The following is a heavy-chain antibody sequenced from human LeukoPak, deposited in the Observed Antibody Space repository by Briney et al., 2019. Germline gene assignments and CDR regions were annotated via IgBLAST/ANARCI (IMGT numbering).Heavy chain of an antibody. CDR1: GFTFSSYS. CDR3: ARHGWLYDSGTYYTFDP. D-gene: IGHD3-10*01. J-gene: IGHJ5*02. V-gene: IGHV3-21*05. CDR2: ISSSSSYL. Sequence: GGSLRLSCAASGFTFSSYSMNWVRQAPGKGLEWVSYISSSSSYLYYADSVKGRFTISRDNAKNSLYLQMNSLRAEDTAVYYCARHGWLYDSGTYYTFDPWGQGTLVTVSS.